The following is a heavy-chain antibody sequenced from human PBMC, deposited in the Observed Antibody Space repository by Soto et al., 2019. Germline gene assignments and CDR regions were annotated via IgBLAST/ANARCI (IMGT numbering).Heavy chain of an antibody. D-gene: IGHD3-10*01. Sequence: QLQLQESGPGLVKPSETLSLTCTVSGGSISSSSYYWGWIRQPPGKGLEWIGSIYYSGSTYYNPSLMSRVTISVDPSKNPFSLKLSSVTAADTAVYYGASPLRDEPTSGMDVWGQGTTVTVSS. CDR3: ASPLRDEPTSGMDV. CDR1: GGSISSSSYY. J-gene: IGHJ6*02. V-gene: IGHV4-39*01. CDR2: IYYSGST.